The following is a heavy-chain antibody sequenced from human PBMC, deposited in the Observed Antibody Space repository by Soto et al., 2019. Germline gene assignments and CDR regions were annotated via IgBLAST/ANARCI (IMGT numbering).Heavy chain of an antibody. V-gene: IGHV4-4*09. D-gene: IGHD3-16*01. J-gene: IGHJ6*03. CDR2: IYRSGST. CDR1: GDSVRNQY. CDR3: ARTLDYGHMDV. Sequence: QVQMQESGPGLVKPSETLSLTCTVSGDSVRNQYWSWIRRPPGRGLEWIGYIYRSGSTKSNPSLKSRLTIAVDTSKNQFSLKLSSVTAADTAVYYCARTLDYGHMDVWGKGTTVTVSS.